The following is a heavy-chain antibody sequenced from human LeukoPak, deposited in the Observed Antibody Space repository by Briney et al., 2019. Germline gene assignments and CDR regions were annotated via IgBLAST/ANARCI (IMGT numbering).Heavy chain of an antibody. D-gene: IGHD6-13*01. J-gene: IGHJ6*03. V-gene: IGHV3-23*01. CDR3: ARVYSSSFLNWAENYYYYMDV. CDR1: GFIFTSYA. Sequence: GGSLRLSCAASGFIFTSYAMSWVRQAPGKGLEWVSAISGSGGTTYYADSVKGRFTISRDNAKNSLYLQMNSLRAEDTAVYYCARVYSSSFLNWAENYYYYMDVWGKGTTVTVSS. CDR2: ISGSGGTT.